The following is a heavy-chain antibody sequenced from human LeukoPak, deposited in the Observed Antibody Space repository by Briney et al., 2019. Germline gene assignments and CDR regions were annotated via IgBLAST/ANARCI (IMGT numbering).Heavy chain of an antibody. Sequence: GGSLRLSCAASGFTFSDYYMSWIRQAPGKGLEWVSSISSSSSYIYYADSVKGRFTISRDNAKNSLYLQMNSLRAEDTAVYYCARDPLFGMGSYYDYWGQGTLVTVSS. D-gene: IGHD3-10*01. CDR3: ARDPLFGMGSYYDY. J-gene: IGHJ4*02. CDR2: ISSSSSYI. CDR1: GFTFSDYY. V-gene: IGHV3-11*06.